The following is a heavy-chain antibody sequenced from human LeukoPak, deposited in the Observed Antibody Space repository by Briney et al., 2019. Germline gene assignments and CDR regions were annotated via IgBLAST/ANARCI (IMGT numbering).Heavy chain of an antibody. V-gene: IGHV4-4*07. Sequence: SETLSLTCTVSGGSISSYYWSWIRQPAGKGLEWIGRIYSSGSTDYNPSLKSRVTISVDTSKNQFSLKLSSVTAADTAVYYCARGSFPAYMTTVSTRAFPFDPWGQGTLVTVSS. CDR3: ARGSFPAYMTTVSTRAFPFDP. CDR2: IYSSGST. CDR1: GGSISSYY. D-gene: IGHD4-17*01. J-gene: IGHJ5*02.